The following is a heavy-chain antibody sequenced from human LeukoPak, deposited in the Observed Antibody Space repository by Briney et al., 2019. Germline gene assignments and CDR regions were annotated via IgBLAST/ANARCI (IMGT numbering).Heavy chain of an antibody. CDR1: GYTFTSYG. D-gene: IGHD4-17*01. J-gene: IGHJ5*02. V-gene: IGHV1-18*01. CDR3: ARTVTTVTTLWFDP. CDR2: ISAYNGNT. Sequence: ASVKVSCKASGYTFTSYGISWVRQAPGQGLEWMGWISAYNGNTNYAQKLQGRVTTTTDTSTSTAYMELRSLRSDDTAVYYCARTVTTVTTLWFDPWGQGTLVTVSS.